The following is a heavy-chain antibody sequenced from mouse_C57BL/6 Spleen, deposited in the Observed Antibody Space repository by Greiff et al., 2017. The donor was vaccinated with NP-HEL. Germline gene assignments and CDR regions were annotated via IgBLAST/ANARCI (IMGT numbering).Heavy chain of an antibody. J-gene: IGHJ3*01. CDR2: IRLKSDNYAT. D-gene: IGHD4-1*01. Sequence: EVQLQESGGGLVQPGGSMKLSCVASGFTFSNYWMNWVRQSPEKGLEWVAQIRLKSDNYATHYAESVKGRFTISRDDSKSSVYLQMNNLRAEDTGICYCPNWDGFAYWGQGTLVTVSA. V-gene: IGHV6-3*01. CDR1: GFTFSNYW. CDR3: PNWDGFAY.